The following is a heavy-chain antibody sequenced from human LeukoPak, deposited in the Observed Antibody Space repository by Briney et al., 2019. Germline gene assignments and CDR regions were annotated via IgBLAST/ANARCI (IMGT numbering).Heavy chain of an antibody. Sequence: GASVKVSCKASGGTFSSYAISWVRQAPGQGLEWMGGIIPIFGTANYAQKFQGRVTITADESTSTAYMELRSLRSDETAVYYCARDAYYYDSSGYYRNFDYWGQGTLVTVSS. CDR1: GGTFSSYA. CDR3: ARDAYYYDSSGYYRNFDY. J-gene: IGHJ4*02. V-gene: IGHV1-69*13. CDR2: IIPIFGTA. D-gene: IGHD3-22*01.